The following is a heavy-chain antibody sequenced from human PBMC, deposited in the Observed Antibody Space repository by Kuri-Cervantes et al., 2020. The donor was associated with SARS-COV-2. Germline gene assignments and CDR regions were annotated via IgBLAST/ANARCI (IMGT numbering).Heavy chain of an antibody. CDR2: IYYSGST. Sequence: GSLRLSCTDSGGSISSSNYYWGWIRQPPGKGLEWIGSIYYSGSTHYNPSLKSRVSISVDTSRNQFSLKVSSVTAADTAVYSCARQHLGYYMDVWGKGTTVTVSS. V-gene: IGHV4-39*01. CDR3: ARQHLGYYMDV. CDR1: GGSISSSNYY. J-gene: IGHJ6*03.